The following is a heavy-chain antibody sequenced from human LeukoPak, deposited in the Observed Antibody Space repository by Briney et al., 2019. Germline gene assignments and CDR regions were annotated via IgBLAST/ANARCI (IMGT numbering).Heavy chain of an antibody. CDR1: GFTFSNYG. J-gene: IGHJ3*02. CDR2: IRYDGSDK. CDR3: AKVGGSFLSNAFDM. Sequence: PGGSLRLSCAASGFTFSNYGVHWVRQAPDKGLEWVAFIRYDGSDKYYADSVKGRVTISRDNSKNTLYLQMNSLRVEDTAVYYCAKVGGSFLSNAFDMWGRGTMVTVSS. V-gene: IGHV3-30*02. D-gene: IGHD1-26*01.